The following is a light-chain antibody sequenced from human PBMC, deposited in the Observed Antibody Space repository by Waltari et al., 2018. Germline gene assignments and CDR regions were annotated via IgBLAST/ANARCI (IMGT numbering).Light chain of an antibody. Sequence: QSVLTQPPSASGTPGQRVTLSCSGTSSNPGNNVLNLYQQVQGTAPKLPIYRKDLRPSGVPDRFSASKSGTSASLAISGLQSEDEAEYYCASWDDSLNGHWVFGGGTKVTVL. J-gene: IGLJ3*02. V-gene: IGLV1-44*01. CDR2: RKD. CDR1: SSNPGNNV. CDR3: ASWDDSLNGHWV.